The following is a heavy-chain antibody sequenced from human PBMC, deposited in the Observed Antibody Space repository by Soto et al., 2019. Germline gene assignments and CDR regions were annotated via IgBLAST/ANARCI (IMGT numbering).Heavy chain of an antibody. V-gene: IGHV3-23*01. CDR1: GFTFNNYA. D-gene: IGHD2-2*01. Sequence: GGSLRLSCTASGFTFNNYAMSWVRQAPGKGLEWVSAISVRGDSTYYADSVKGRFTISRDNSKNTLYLQMFSLRADDTAVYYCAKGRGSSSSNCYDHWGQGTPVTVS. J-gene: IGHJ4*02. CDR2: ISVRGDST. CDR3: AKGRGSSSSNCYDH.